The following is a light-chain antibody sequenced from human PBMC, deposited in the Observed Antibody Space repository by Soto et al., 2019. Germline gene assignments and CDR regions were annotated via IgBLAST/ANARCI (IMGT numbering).Light chain of an antibody. J-gene: IGLJ2*01. CDR2: EVT. CDR1: SGDVGGYNY. CDR3: SSYAGNNNLV. Sequence: QSVLTQPPSASGSPGQSVTISCTGTSGDVGGYNYVSWYQQYPGKAPKLMIYEVTKRPSGVPDRFSGSRSGNTASLTVSGLQAEDEADYYCSSYAGNNNLVFGGGTKLTVL. V-gene: IGLV2-8*01.